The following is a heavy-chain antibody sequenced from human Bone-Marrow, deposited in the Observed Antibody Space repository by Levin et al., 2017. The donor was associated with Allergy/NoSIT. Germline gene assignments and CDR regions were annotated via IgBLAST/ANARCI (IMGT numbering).Heavy chain of an antibody. CDR1: GASLTSHY. V-gene: IGHV4-59*11. Sequence: SETLSLTCTVSGASLTSHYWSWIRQSPGKGLEWIGFTYYGGRTNYNPSLKSRVRISVDTSKNQFSLRLATVTAADTAVYYCAKVDSSSWNPPEYYFDCWGQGALVAVSS. D-gene: IGHD6-13*01. CDR3: AKVDSSSWNPPEYYFDC. CDR2: TYYGGRT. J-gene: IGHJ4*02.